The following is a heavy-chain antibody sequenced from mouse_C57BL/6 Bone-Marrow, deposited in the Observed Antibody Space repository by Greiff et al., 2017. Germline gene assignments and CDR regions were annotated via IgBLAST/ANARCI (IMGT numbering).Heavy chain of an antibody. CDR3: ARQGSNFLYWYFDV. V-gene: IGHV5-17*01. CDR2: ISSGSSTI. CDR1: GFTFSDYR. D-gene: IGHD2-5*01. Sequence: EVMLVESGGGLVKPGGSLKLSCAASGFTFSDYRMHWVRQAPEKGLEWVAYISSGSSTIYYADTVKGRFTISRDNAKNTLFLQMTSLRSEDTAMYYCARQGSNFLYWYFDVWGTGTTVTVSS. J-gene: IGHJ1*03.